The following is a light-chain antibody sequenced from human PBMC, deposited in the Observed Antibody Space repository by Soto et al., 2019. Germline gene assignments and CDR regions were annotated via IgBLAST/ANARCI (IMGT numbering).Light chain of an antibody. CDR1: SGDIGSYNR. CDR2: EVT. V-gene: IGLV2-14*01. J-gene: IGLJ1*01. CDR3: SSYTNINTRACV. Sequence: QSALTQPASVSGSPGQSITISCTGTSGDIGSYNRVSWYQQHPGKAHKLIIYEVTDRPSGVSNRFSGSKSGNTASLTISGLQAEDEAEYYCSSYTNINTRACVFGTGTKLTVL.